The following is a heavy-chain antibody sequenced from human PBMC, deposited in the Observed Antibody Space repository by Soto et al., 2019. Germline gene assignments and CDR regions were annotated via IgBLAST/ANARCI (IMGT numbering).Heavy chain of an antibody. V-gene: IGHV3-11*05. CDR3: ARGIHNNYGVTPAY. J-gene: IGHJ4*02. Sequence: GGSLRLSCAASGFTLSDYYMSWIRQAPGRGLEWVSYISGSSSDTHYADSAKGRFTISRDNAKNSLYLQMNSLRAEDSAVYYCARGIHNNYGVTPAYWGQGTLVTVSS. CDR2: ISGSSSDT. CDR1: GFTLSDYY. D-gene: IGHD2-8*01.